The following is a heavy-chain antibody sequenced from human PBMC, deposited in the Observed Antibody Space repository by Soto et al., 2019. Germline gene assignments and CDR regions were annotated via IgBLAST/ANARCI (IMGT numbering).Heavy chain of an antibody. CDR2: IIYSGDI. D-gene: IGHD3-22*01. Sequence: SETLSLTCNVSGASISSYNYWGWFRQPPGKGLEWIGSIIYSGDIMYNPSLQSRLTLFVDTSKNQFSLKLSSVTAADTAVYYWARSPCGSDYYDSSGLRDPGQDVFDYWGRGTLVTVSS. CDR3: ARSPCGSDYYDSSGLRDPGQDVFDY. CDR1: GASISSYNY. V-gene: IGHV4-39*01. J-gene: IGHJ4*02.